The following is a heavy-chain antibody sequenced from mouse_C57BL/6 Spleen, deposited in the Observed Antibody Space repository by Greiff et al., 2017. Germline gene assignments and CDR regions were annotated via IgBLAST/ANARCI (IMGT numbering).Heavy chain of an antibody. J-gene: IGHJ1*03. CDR1: GFNIKNTY. CDR3: ARWLLPLYWYFDV. Sequence: EVQVVESVAELVRPGASVKLSCTASGFNIKNTYMHWVKQRPEQGLEWIGRIDPANGNTKYAPKFQGKATITADTSSNPAYLQLSSLTSEDTAIYYCARWLLPLYWYFDVWGTGTTVTVSS. V-gene: IGHV14-3*01. D-gene: IGHD2-3*01. CDR2: IDPANGNT.